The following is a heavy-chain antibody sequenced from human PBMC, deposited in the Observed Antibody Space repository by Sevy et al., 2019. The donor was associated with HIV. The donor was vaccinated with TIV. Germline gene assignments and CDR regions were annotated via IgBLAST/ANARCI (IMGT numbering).Heavy chain of an antibody. CDR2: ISANSGNT. Sequence: ASVKVSCTTSVYTFTSYIITWVRQAPGQGLEWMAWISANSGNTDYVQKLQGRVTLTTDTSTSTAYMELRSLTSDDTAVYYCARSKAAVPGTFYFDYWGQGTLVTVSS. D-gene: IGHD6-19*01. CDR3: ARSKAAVPGTFYFDY. V-gene: IGHV1-18*01. J-gene: IGHJ4*02. CDR1: VYTFTSYI.